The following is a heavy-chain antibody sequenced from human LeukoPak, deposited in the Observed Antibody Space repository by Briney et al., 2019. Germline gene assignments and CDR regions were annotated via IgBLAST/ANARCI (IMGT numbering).Heavy chain of an antibody. CDR2: IKQDGSEK. CDR1: GFTFSSYW. D-gene: IGHD3-10*01. Sequence: GGSLRLSCAASGFTFSSYWMSRVRQAPGKGLEWVANIKQDGSEKYYVDSVKGRFTISRDNAKNSLYLQMNSLRAEDTAVYYCARSRITMVRGVNYYYGMDVWGQGTTVTVSS. V-gene: IGHV3-7*01. J-gene: IGHJ6*02. CDR3: ARSRITMVRGVNYYYGMDV.